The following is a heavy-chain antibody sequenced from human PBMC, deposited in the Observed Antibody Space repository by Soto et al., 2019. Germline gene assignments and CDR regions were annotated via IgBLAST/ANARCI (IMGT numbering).Heavy chain of an antibody. CDR1: GGTFSSYS. CDR3: ASNYYDSSGYYWFDY. Sequence: QVRLVQSGAEVKKPGSSVKVSCKASGGTFSSYSISWVRQAPGQGLEWMGGIIPIFGPANYAQKFQGRVTITADESTSTAYMELSSLRSEDTAVYYCASNYYDSSGYYWFDYWGQGTLVTVSS. J-gene: IGHJ4*02. D-gene: IGHD3-22*01. CDR2: IIPIFGPA. V-gene: IGHV1-69*01.